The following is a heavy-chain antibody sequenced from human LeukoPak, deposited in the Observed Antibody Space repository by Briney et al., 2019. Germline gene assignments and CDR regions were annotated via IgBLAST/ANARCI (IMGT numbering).Heavy chain of an antibody. CDR2: IYYSGST. J-gene: IGHJ4*02. CDR3: ASSPIYCSSTSCSPY. CDR1: GGSISSYY. D-gene: IGHD2-2*01. Sequence: SETLSLTCTVSGGSISSYYWSWIRQPPGKGLEWIGYIYYSGSTNYNPSLKSRVTISVDTSKNQFSLKLSSVIAADTAVYYCASSPIYCSSTSCSPYWGQGTLVTVSS. V-gene: IGHV4-59*08.